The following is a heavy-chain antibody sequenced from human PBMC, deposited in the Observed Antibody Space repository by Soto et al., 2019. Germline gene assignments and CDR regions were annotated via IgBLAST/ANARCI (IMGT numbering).Heavy chain of an antibody. CDR3: AKGWFYDVLTGPDS. J-gene: IGHJ5*01. D-gene: IGHD3-9*01. CDR1: GFTFNSYG. Sequence: PGGSLRLSCAASGFTFNSYGMHWVRQAPGKGLEWVAVISYNANKTYYADSVKGRFSISGDNSKNTLYLQMNSLRVDDTAIYYCAKGWFYDVLTGPDSWGQGTLVTVSS. V-gene: IGHV3-30*18. CDR2: ISYNANKT.